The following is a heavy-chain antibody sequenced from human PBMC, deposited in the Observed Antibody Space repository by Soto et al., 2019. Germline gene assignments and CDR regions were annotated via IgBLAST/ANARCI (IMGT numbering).Heavy chain of an antibody. J-gene: IGHJ6*03. Sequence: QVQLVQSGAEVKKPGASVKVSCKASGYTFTSYGISWVRQAPGQGLEWMGWISAYNGNTNYAQKLQGRVTMTTDTATSTAYMELRSLRSDDTAVYYCAITPQGDTDYYYTDVWGKGTTVTVSS. CDR3: AITPQGDTDYYYTDV. CDR2: ISAYNGNT. CDR1: GYTFTSYG. D-gene: IGHD1-26*01. V-gene: IGHV1-18*01.